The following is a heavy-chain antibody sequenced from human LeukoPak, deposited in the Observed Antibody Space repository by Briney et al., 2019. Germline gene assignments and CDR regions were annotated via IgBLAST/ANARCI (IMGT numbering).Heavy chain of an antibody. D-gene: IGHD2-21*02. CDR3: ATLQEKEMTAGYKWFDP. CDR2: ISHSGNT. CDR1: GGSISSYD. V-gene: IGHV4-59*01. Sequence: SETLSLTCTVSGGSISSYDWSWIRQPPGRGLEWIAYISHSGNTNYNPSLKSRVTISADTSKNQFSLKLSSVTAADTAVYYCATLQEKEMTAGYKWFDPWGQGTLVTVSS. J-gene: IGHJ5*02.